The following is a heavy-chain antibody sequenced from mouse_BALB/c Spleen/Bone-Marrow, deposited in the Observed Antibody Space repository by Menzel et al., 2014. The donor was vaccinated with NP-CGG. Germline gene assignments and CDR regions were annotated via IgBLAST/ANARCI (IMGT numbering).Heavy chain of an antibody. CDR2: ISYDGSN. CDR1: GYSITSGYY. D-gene: IGHD2-14*01. V-gene: IGHV3-6*02. Sequence: EVKLVESGPGLVKPSQSLSLTCSVTGYSITSGYYWNWLRQFPGNKLEWMGYISYDGSNNYNPSLKNRISITRDTSKNQFFLKLKSGATEDKTSYYCGRGGYDGRGFAYWGQGTLVTVSA. J-gene: IGHJ3*01. CDR3: GRGGYDGRGFAY.